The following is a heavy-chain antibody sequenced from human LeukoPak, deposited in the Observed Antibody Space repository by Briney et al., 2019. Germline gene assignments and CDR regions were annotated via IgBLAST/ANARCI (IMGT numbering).Heavy chain of an antibody. J-gene: IGHJ6*02. D-gene: IGHD1-7*01. Sequence: GGSLRLSCAASGFTFNYAWMSWVRQVPGKGLGWVGQTVSEIDGGTTDYAAPVKGRFTISRDDSKSTLYLQMNSLKIEDTAVYYCTTDEDWNYARKDVWGQGATVIVSS. CDR3: TTDEDWNYARKDV. V-gene: IGHV3-15*04. CDR1: GFTFNYAW. CDR2: TVSEIDGGTT.